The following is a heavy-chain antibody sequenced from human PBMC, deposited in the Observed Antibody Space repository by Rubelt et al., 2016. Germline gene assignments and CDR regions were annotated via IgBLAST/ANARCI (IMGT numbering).Heavy chain of an antibody. D-gene: IGHD3-10*01. V-gene: IGHV3-30*04. J-gene: IGHJ4*02. CDR2: ISYDGSNK. Sequence: GGSLRLSCAASGFSFSTYAMTWVRQAPGKGLEWVAVISYDGSNKYYADSVKGRFTISRDNSKNSLFLQMNSLRADDTAVYYCATESYYRFDNWGQGTLVTVSS. CDR1: GFSFSTYA. CDR3: ATESYYRFDN.